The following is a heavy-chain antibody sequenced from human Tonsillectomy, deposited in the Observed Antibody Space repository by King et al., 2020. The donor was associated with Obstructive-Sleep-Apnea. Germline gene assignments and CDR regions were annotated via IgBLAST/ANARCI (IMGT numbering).Heavy chain of an antibody. Sequence: QLQESGPGLVKPSETLSLTCTVSGGSISSYYWSWIRQPPGKGLERIGYIYYSGSTNYNPSLKSRVTISVDTSKNQFSLKLSSVTAADTAVYYCARSITIFGVVDAHYGMDVWGQGTTVTVSS. CDR1: GGSISSYY. V-gene: IGHV4-59*01. CDR3: ARSITIFGVVDAHYGMDV. J-gene: IGHJ6*02. D-gene: IGHD3-3*01. CDR2: IYYSGST.